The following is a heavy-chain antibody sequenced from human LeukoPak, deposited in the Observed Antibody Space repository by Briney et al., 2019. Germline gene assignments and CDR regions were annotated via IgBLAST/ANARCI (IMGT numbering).Heavy chain of an antibody. CDR3: ARVKGRGAVAGRFGAFDI. V-gene: IGHV4-34*01. CDR2: INHSGST. CDR1: GGSFSGYY. D-gene: IGHD6-19*01. J-gene: IGHJ3*02. Sequence: KPSETLSLTCAVYGGSFSGYYWSWIRQPPGKGLEWIGEINHSGSTNYNPSLKSRVTISVDTSKNQFSLKLSSVTAADTAVYYCARVKGRGAVAGRFGAFDIWGQGTMVTVPS.